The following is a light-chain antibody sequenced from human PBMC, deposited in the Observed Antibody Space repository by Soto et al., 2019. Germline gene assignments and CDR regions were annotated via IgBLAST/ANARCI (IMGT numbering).Light chain of an antibody. J-gene: IGKJ2*02. CDR3: LQYYRDLRGT. Sequence: DIVMTQSPDSLAVSLGERATINCRSSQSVLYSSNNKNYLAWYQKKPGQPPKLLISWASTRESGVPDLFSGSGSGTDFTLTISSLQAEDVAVYYCLQYYRDLRGTFGQGTKLEIK. CDR1: QSVLYSSNNKNY. V-gene: IGKV4-1*01. CDR2: WAS.